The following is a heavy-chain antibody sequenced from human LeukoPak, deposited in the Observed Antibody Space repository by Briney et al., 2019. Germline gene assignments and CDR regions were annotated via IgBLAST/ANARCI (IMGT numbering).Heavy chain of an antibody. J-gene: IGHJ4*02. D-gene: IGHD2-2*01. CDR1: GFTFSSYA. Sequence: GGSLRLSCAASGFTFSSYAMSWVRQAPGKGLEWVAFIRYDGSNKYYADSVKGRFTISRDNSKNTLYLQMNSLRAEDTAVYYCAKDGGIVVVPAPIDYWGQGTLVTVSS. CDR2: IRYDGSNK. CDR3: AKDGGIVVVPAPIDY. V-gene: IGHV3-30*02.